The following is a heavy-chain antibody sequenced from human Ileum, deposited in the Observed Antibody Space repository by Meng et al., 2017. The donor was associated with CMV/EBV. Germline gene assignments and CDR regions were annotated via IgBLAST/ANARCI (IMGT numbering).Heavy chain of an antibody. CDR3: ARGQDNHKGGVH. V-gene: IGHV4-34*01. CDR1: DASFSDFY. CDR2: IHPSGTT. Sequence: QVWGAELLKPSAPLSLPCDVFDASFSDFYWSWTRHLPGKGLEWIGEIHPSGTTHYNPSLESRVSISVHMSNNQFSLKVSSVTAADTAVYYCARGQDNHKGGVHWGQGTLVTVSS. D-gene: IGHD1-14*01. J-gene: IGHJ4*02.